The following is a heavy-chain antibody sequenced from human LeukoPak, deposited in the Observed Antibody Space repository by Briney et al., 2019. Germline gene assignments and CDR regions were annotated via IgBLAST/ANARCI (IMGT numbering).Heavy chain of an antibody. CDR2: ISGSGGST. CDR3: AKMAAAGTIPYYFDY. V-gene: IGHV3-23*01. D-gene: IGHD6-13*01. Sequence: GGSLRLSFEASGFTFRSYAMSWVRQAPGKGLEWASAISGSGGSTYYADSVKGRFTISRDNSKNTLYLQMNSLRAEDTAVYYCAKMAAAGTIPYYFDYWGQGTLVTVSS. J-gene: IGHJ4*02. CDR1: GFTFRSYA.